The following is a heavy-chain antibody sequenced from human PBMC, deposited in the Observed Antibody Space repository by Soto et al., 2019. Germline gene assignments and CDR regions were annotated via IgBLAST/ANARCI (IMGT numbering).Heavy chain of an antibody. D-gene: IGHD3-10*01. CDR1: GFTFSSYG. V-gene: IGHV3-33*01. CDR3: ARAAAGDYGSGSYEQVDY. J-gene: IGHJ4*02. CDR2: IWYDGSNK. Sequence: QVQLVESGGGVVQPGRSLRLSCAASGFTFSSYGMHWVRQAPGKGLEWVAVIWYDGSNKYYADSVKGRFTISRDNSKNTLYLQMNSLRAEDTAVYYCARAAAGDYGSGSYEQVDYWGQGTLVTVSS.